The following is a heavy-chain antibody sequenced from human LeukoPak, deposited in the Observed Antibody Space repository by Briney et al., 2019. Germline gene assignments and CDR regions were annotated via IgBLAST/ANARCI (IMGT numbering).Heavy chain of an antibody. J-gene: IGHJ3*02. Sequence: ASVKVSCKASGGTFSSYAISWVRQAPGQGLEWMGGIIPIFGTPNYAQKFQGRVTITADESTSTAYMELSSLRSEDTAVYYCAGDSGYYNAFDIWGQGTMVTVSS. V-gene: IGHV1-69*13. CDR1: GGTFSSYA. D-gene: IGHD3-3*01. CDR3: AGDSGYYNAFDI. CDR2: IIPIFGTP.